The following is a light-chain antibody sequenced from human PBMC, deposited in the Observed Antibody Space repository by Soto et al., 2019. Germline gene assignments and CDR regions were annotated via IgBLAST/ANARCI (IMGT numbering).Light chain of an antibody. V-gene: IGKV3-20*01. CDR3: QQYGSSPWT. CDR1: QSVSSSY. Sequence: EIVLTQSPGTLSLSPGERATLSCRASQSVSSSYLAWYQQKPGQAPRPLISGASSRATGVPDRFSGSGSGTDFTLTISRLEPEDFAVYYCQQYGSSPWTFGQGTKVDIK. J-gene: IGKJ1*01. CDR2: GAS.